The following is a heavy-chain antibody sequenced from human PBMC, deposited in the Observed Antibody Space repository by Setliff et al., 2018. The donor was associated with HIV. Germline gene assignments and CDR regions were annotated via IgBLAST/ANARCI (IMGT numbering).Heavy chain of an antibody. CDR3: ARLGSSSGWYY. D-gene: IGHD6-19*01. Sequence: SETLSLTCTVSGGSVNIFYWSWIRQPPGKGLEWLGYIHYSGSTYYNPSLKSRVTMSLDTSKNQFSLKLSSVTAADTAVYYCARLGSSSGWYYWGQGTLVTVSS. V-gene: IGHV4-59*08. J-gene: IGHJ4*02. CDR2: IHYSGST. CDR1: GGSVNIFY.